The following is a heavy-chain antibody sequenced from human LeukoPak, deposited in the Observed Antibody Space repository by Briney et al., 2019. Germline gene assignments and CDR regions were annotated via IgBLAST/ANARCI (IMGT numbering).Heavy chain of an antibody. CDR1: GYTFTSYD. V-gene: IGHV1-8*01. CDR2: MNPNSGNT. Sequence: ASVKVPCKASGYTFTSYDINWVRQATGQGLEWMGWMNPNSGNTGYAQKFQGRVTMTRNTSISTAYMELSSLRSEDTAVYYCARGGWCSSTSCYLNWFDPWGQGTLVTVSS. D-gene: IGHD2-2*01. J-gene: IGHJ5*02. CDR3: ARGGWCSSTSCYLNWFDP.